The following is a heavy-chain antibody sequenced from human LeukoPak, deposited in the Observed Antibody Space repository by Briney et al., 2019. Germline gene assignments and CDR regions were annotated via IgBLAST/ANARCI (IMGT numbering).Heavy chain of an antibody. CDR3: ASEYRSDSYFDL. D-gene: IGHD6-19*01. J-gene: IGHJ2*01. CDR1: GGSVSRSNYY. CDR2: MYYSGST. V-gene: IGHV4-61*01. Sequence: PSETLSLTCNVSGGSVSRSNYYWTWIRQPPGKGLEWIGYMYYSGSTYYNPSLKSRVTISIDTSKNQFSLKLSSVTAADTAVYYCASEYRSDSYFDLWGRCTLVTVSS.